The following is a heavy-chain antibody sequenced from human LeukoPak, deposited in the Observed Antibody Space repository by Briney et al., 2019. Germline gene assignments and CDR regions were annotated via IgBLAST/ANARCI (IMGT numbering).Heavy chain of an antibody. CDR2: IWYDGSNK. CDR1: GFTFSSYG. CDR3: ARDKYSSRLDY. Sequence: GRSLRLSCAASGFTFSSYGMHWVRQAPGKGLEWVAVIWYDGSNKYYADSVKGRFTISRDNSKNTLYLQMNSLRAADTAVYYCARDKYSSRLDYWGQGTLVTVSS. V-gene: IGHV3-33*01. D-gene: IGHD6-13*01. J-gene: IGHJ4*02.